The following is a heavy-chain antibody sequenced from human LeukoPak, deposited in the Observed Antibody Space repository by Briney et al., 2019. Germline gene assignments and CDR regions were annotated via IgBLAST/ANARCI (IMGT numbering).Heavy chain of an antibody. CDR1: GFTFSSYG. J-gene: IGHJ4*02. CDR3: ARPDGETYFDY. D-gene: IGHD3-10*01. V-gene: IGHV1-46*01. CDR2: INPSGGST. Sequence: GGSLRLSCAASGFTFSSYGMHWVRQAPGQGLEWMGIINPSGGSTSYAQKFQGRVTMTRDTSTSTVYMELSSLRSEDTAVYYCARPDGETYFDYWGQGTLVTVSS.